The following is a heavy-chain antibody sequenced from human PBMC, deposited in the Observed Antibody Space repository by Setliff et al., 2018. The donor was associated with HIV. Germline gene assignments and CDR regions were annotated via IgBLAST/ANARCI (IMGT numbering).Heavy chain of an antibody. Sequence: SETLSLTCTVSGGSISSHYWSWIRQPLGKGLEWIGYIYSTGSTNYNPSLKSRVTISVDTSKNQFSLQLSSVTAADTAVYYCARVQWDLLYVPDAFDIWGQGIMVTVSS. J-gene: IGHJ3*02. CDR3: ARVQWDLLYVPDAFDI. D-gene: IGHD1-26*01. CDR1: GGSISSHY. V-gene: IGHV4-59*11. CDR2: IYSTGST.